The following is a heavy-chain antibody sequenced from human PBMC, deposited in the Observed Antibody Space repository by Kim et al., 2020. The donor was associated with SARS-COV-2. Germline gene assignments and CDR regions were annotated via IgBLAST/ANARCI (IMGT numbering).Heavy chain of an antibody. J-gene: IGHJ4*01. CDR2: IYSGGSST. V-gene: IGHV3-23*03. CDR3: AKVPGSGSYGIYYFDY. CDR1: GFTFSSYA. Sequence: GGSLRLSCAASGFTFSSYAMSWVRQAPGKGLEWVSVIYSGGSSTYYADSVKGRFTISRDNSKNTLYLQMNSLRAEDTAVYYCAKVPGSGSYGIYYFDYWG. D-gene: IGHD3-10*01.